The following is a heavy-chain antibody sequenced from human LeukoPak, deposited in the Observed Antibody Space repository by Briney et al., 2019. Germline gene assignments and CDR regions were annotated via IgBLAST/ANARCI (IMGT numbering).Heavy chain of an antibody. V-gene: IGHV3-7*01. Sequence: GGSLRLSCAASGFTFSSYWMSWVRQAPGKGLEWVANIKQDGSEKYYVDSVKGRFTISRDNAKNSLYLQMNSLRAEDTAVYYCAREITMVRGVIIPTYYYFDYWGQGTLVTVSS. CDR1: GFTFSSYW. CDR3: AREITMVRGVIIPTYYYFDY. D-gene: IGHD3-10*01. J-gene: IGHJ4*02. CDR2: IKQDGSEK.